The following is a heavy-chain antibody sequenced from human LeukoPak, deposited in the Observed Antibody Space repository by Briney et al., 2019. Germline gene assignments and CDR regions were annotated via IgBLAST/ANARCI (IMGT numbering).Heavy chain of an antibody. J-gene: IGHJ4*02. D-gene: IGHD6-19*01. CDR3: APWPYSSGWYVPADSFVDFDF. CDR2: ISTSSTYI. CDR1: GFTFSDYN. V-gene: IGHV3-21*04. Sequence: PGGSLRLSCAASGFTFSDYNMNWVRQAPGKGLEWVSVISTSSTYIYYADSVKGRFTISRDNSKNTLYLQMNSLRAEDTAVYYCAPWPYSSGWYVPADSFVDFDFWGQGTLVTVSS.